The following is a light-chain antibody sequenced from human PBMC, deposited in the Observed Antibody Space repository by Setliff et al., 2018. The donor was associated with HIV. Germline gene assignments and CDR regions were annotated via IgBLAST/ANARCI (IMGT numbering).Light chain of an antibody. CDR2: EVS. J-gene: IGLJ2*01. V-gene: IGLV2-14*01. CDR3: SSYTGSSTL. Sequence: QSVLTQPASVSGSPGQSITISCTGTSSDVGDYDFVSWFQQHPGKAPKLMIYEVSNRPSGVSNRFSGSKSGNTASLTISGLQAEDEADYYCSSYTGSSTLFGGGTK. CDR1: SSDVGDYDF.